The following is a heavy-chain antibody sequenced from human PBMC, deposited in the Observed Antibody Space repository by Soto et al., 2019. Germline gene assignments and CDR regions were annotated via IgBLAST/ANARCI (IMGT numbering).Heavy chain of an antibody. CDR1: GFTFSSYG. CDR2: IWYDGSNK. Sequence: GSLRLSCAASGFTFSSYGMHWVRQAPGKGLEWVAVIWYDGSNKYYADSVKGRFTISRDNSKNTLYLQMNSLRAEDTAVYYCATDYDFWSGYHSPFDYWGQGTLVTVSS. D-gene: IGHD3-3*01. J-gene: IGHJ4*02. CDR3: ATDYDFWSGYHSPFDY. V-gene: IGHV3-33*01.